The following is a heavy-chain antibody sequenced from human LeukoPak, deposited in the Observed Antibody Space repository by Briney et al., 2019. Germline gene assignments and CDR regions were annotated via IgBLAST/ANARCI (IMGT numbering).Heavy chain of an antibody. Sequence: SETLSLTCTVSGGSISSYYWSWIRQPPGKGLEWIGYIYYSGSTNYNPSLKSRVTISVDTPKNQFSLKLSSVTAADTAVYYCARLGLWAAFDYWGQGTLVTVSS. J-gene: IGHJ4*02. CDR3: ARLGLWAAFDY. V-gene: IGHV4-59*01. D-gene: IGHD3-16*01. CDR1: GGSISSYY. CDR2: IYYSGST.